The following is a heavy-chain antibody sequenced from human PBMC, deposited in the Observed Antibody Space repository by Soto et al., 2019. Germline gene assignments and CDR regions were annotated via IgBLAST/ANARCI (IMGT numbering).Heavy chain of an antibody. V-gene: IGHV3-74*01. J-gene: IGHJ5*02. CDR1: GFTFSNYW. CDR3: ARPGSPYTSTSYDAHWFDP. Sequence: GGSLRLSCIASGFTFSNYWMQWVRQAPGKXLVWVARINNDGSSTTYADSVKGRFTISRDNAKNTLYLQMNSLRVEDTAVFYCARPGSPYTSTSYDAHWFDPWGQGTLVTVYS. D-gene: IGHD6-13*01. CDR2: INNDGSST.